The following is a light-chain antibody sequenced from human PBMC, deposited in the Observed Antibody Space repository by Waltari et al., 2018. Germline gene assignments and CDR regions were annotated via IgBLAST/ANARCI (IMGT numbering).Light chain of an antibody. J-gene: IGLJ1*01. CDR2: SNN. V-gene: IGLV1-44*01. CDR3: AAWDDSLNGSYV. CDR1: SSNIGSNT. Sequence: QSVLTQPPSASGTPGQRVTISCSGSSSNIGSNTVNWYQQRPGTAPKLLIYSNNRRPSGVPDRLSGSKSGTSASLAISGLQSEDEADYYCAAWDDSLNGSYVFGTGTKVTVL.